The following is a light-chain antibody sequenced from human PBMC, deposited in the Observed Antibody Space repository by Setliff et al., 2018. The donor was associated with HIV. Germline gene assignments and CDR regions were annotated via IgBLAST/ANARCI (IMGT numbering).Light chain of an antibody. CDR3: SSFTSPSSYVI. V-gene: IGLV2-14*03. Sequence: QSALAQPASVSGSPGQSITISCAETSSDVGGYNYVSWYQQHPGKAPKLMISDVSNRPSGVSNRFSGSKSGNTASLTISGLQADDEADYDCSSFTSPSSYVIFGGGTKVTVL. CDR1: SSDVGGYNY. J-gene: IGLJ2*01. CDR2: DVS.